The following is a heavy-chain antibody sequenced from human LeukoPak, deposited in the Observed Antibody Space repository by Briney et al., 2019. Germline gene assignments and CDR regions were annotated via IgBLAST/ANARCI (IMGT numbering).Heavy chain of an antibody. CDR3: VKDLRHRGTCNCYGWFDP. J-gene: IGHJ5*02. D-gene: IGHD1-1*01. V-gene: IGHV3-23*01. CDR1: GFTFNAYA. Sequence: GGSLRLSCAASGFTFNAYAMSWVRQAPGKGLEWVSAISPSGDNMYYADSVKGRFIISRDNSKNTLSLQMNSLRVEDTATYYCVKDLRHRGTCNCYGWFDPWGQGTLVTVSS. CDR2: ISPSGDNM.